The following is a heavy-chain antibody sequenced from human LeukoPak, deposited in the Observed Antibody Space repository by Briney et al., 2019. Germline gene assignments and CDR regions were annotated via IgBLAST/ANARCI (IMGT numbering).Heavy chain of an antibody. V-gene: IGHV1-2*06. D-gene: IGHD6-13*01. CDR1: GYTFTGYY. Sequence: ASVKVSCKTSGYTFTGYYMYWMRQAPGQGLEWMGRIDPNSGGTNYAQNFQGRVTMTRDTSISTAYMELTRLRSDDTAIYYCARVGSSSWYSFDYWGQGTLVTVSS. CDR2: IDPNSGGT. CDR3: ARVGSSSWYSFDY. J-gene: IGHJ4*02.